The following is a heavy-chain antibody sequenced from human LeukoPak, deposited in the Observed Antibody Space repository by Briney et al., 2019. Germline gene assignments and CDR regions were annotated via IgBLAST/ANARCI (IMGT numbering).Heavy chain of an antibody. J-gene: IGHJ4*02. CDR3: ARDLNWETY. Sequence: GGSLRLSCAASGFTFSSYEMNWVRQAPGKGLEWVANIKTDGSQIYYVDSVKGRFTISRDNAKNSLHLQMNSLRAEDTAVYYCARDLNWETYWGQGTLVSVSS. CDR1: GFTFSSYE. D-gene: IGHD7-27*01. V-gene: IGHV3-7*01. CDR2: IKTDGSQI.